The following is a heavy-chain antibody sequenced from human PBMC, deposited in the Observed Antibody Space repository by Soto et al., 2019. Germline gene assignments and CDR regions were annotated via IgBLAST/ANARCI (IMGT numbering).Heavy chain of an antibody. Sequence: QITLKESGPTLVKPTQTLTLTCTFSGFSLSTTRVGVGWIRQPPGKALEWLALIYWDDDKRYSPSLKSRLTSTKDTSKNQVVLTITNMDPVDTATNYFAHSVVAGLGYYFDYWGQGTLVTVSS. V-gene: IGHV2-5*02. CDR1: GFSLSTTRVG. J-gene: IGHJ4*02. CDR3: AHSVVAGLGYYFDY. D-gene: IGHD6-19*01. CDR2: IYWDDDK.